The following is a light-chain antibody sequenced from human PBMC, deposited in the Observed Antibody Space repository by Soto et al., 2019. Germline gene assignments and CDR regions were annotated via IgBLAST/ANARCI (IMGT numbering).Light chain of an antibody. CDR2: GTS. J-gene: IGKJ1*01. CDR1: QSVSSSY. V-gene: IGKV3-20*01. Sequence: EIVLTQSPGTLSLSPGERATLSCRASQSVSSSYLAWYQQKPGQAPRLLIYGTSKRATGIPDRFSGSGSGTDFTLTISRLEPEDFAVYYCQQYDRSPWTFGQGTKAEIK. CDR3: QQYDRSPWT.